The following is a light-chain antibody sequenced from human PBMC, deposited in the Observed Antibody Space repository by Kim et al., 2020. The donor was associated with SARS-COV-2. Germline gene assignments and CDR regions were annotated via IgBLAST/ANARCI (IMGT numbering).Light chain of an antibody. CDR3: QQYNNWPPYT. Sequence: EIVMTQSPATLSVSPGERATLSCRASPSVSSSLAWYQQKPGQAPRLLIYGASTRATGIPARFSGSGSGTEFTLTISSLQSEDFAVYYCQQYNNWPPYTFGQGTKLEI. CDR2: GAS. J-gene: IGKJ2*01. V-gene: IGKV3-15*01. CDR1: PSVSSS.